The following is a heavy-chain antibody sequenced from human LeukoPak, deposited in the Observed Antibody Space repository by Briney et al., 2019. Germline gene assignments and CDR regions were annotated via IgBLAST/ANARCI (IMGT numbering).Heavy chain of an antibody. Sequence: GSVKVSCKVSGYTLTELSMHWVRQAPGKGLEWMGGFDPEDGETIYAQKFQGRVTMTEDTSTDTAYMELSSLRSEDTAVYYCATPRLYSGSYFAFDIWGQGTMVTVSS. J-gene: IGHJ3*02. CDR3: ATPRLYSGSYFAFDI. V-gene: IGHV1-24*01. CDR2: FDPEDGET. D-gene: IGHD1-26*01. CDR1: GYTLTELS.